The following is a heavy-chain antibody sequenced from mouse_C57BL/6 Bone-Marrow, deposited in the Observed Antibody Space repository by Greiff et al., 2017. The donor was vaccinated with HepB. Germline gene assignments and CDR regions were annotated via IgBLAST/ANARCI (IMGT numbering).Heavy chain of an antibody. CDR1: GFTFSSYA. CDR3: ARRDGLLFDY. J-gene: IGHJ2*01. CDR2: ISDGGSYT. V-gene: IGHV5-4*03. D-gene: IGHD1-1*01. Sequence: EVKVVESGGGLVKPGGSLKLSCAASGFTFSSYAMSWVRQTPEKRLEWVATISDGGSYTYYPDNVKGRFTISRDNAKNNLYLQMSHLKSEDTAMYYCARRDGLLFDYWGQGTTLTVSS.